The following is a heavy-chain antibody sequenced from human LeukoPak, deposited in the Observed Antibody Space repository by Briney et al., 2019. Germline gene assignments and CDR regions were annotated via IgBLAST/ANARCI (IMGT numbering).Heavy chain of an antibody. D-gene: IGHD3-10*01. CDR2: ISAYNGNT. CDR3: ARVAYGSGSYYTLYYFDY. V-gene: IGHV1-18*01. CDR1: GYTFTSYG. Sequence: ASVKVSCKASGYTFTSYGISWVRQAPGHGLEWMGWISAYNGNTNYAQKLQGRVTMTTDTSTSTAYMELRSLRSDDTTVYYCARVAYGSGSYYTLYYFDYWGQGTLVTVSS. J-gene: IGHJ4*02.